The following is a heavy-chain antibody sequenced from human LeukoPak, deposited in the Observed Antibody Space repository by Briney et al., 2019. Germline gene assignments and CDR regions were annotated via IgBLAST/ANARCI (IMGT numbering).Heavy chain of an antibody. Sequence: ASVKVSCKASGYTFTGYYMHWVRQAPGQGLEWMGWINPNSGGTNYAQKFQGWVTMTRDTSISTAYMELSRLRSDDTAVYYCARGGYDFWSGYYRPFDYWGQGTLVTVSS. J-gene: IGHJ4*02. D-gene: IGHD3-3*01. CDR2: INPNSGGT. CDR3: ARGGYDFWSGYYRPFDY. V-gene: IGHV1-2*04. CDR1: GYTFTGYY.